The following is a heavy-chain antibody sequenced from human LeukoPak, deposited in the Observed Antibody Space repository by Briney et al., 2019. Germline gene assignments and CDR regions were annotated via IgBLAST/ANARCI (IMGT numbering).Heavy chain of an antibody. D-gene: IGHD5-24*01. V-gene: IGHV4-39*07. CDR2: IYDSGST. Sequence: SETLSLTCTVSGGSIRSSYYYWGWIRQPPGKGLEWIGSIYDSGSTYYNPSLKSRVTISVDTSKNQFSLKLSSVTAADTAVYYCARDSRGIIDFWGQGTLVTVSS. CDR3: ARDSRGIIDF. CDR1: GGSIRSSYYY. J-gene: IGHJ4*02.